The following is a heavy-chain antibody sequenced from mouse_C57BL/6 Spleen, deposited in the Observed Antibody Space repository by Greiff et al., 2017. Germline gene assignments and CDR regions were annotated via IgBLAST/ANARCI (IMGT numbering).Heavy chain of an antibody. CDR3: ARRVTTVGATHWYFDV. CDR2: INPNNGGT. J-gene: IGHJ1*03. V-gene: IGHV1-18*01. CDR1: GYTFTDYN. D-gene: IGHD1-1*01. Sequence: LVEPGASVKIPCKASGYTFTDYNMDWVKQSHGKSLECIGDINPNNGGTIYNPKFKGKATLTVDKSSSTAYMALRSLPSEDTTVYYCARRVTTVGATHWYFDVWGTGTTVTVSS.